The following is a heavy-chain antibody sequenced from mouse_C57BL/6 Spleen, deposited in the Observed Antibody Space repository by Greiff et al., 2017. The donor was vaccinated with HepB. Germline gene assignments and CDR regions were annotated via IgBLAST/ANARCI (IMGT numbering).Heavy chain of an antibody. J-gene: IGHJ3*01. CDR3: ARGDANWDLGAY. CDR1: GFTFSSYA. V-gene: IGHV5-4*01. D-gene: IGHD4-1*01. Sequence: EVQLQESGGGLVKPGGSLKLSCAASGFTFSSYAMSWVRQTPEKRLEWVATISDGGSYTYYPDNVKGRFTISRDNAKNNLYLQMSHLKSEDTAMYYCARGDANWDLGAYWGQGTLVTVSA. CDR2: ISDGGSYT.